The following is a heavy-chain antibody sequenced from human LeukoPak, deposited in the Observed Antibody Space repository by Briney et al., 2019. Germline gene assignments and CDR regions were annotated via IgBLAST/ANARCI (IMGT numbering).Heavy chain of an antibody. J-gene: IGHJ5*02. CDR3: ARGGSTFSFDP. D-gene: IGHD6-13*01. Sequence: PSETLSLTCTVSGGSISSYYWSWTRQPPGKGLEWIGCIYNSGSTNYNPSLKSRVTISVDTSKNQFSLKLSSVTAADTAVYYCARGGSTFSFDPWGQGTLVTVSS. V-gene: IGHV4-59*01. CDR2: IYNSGST. CDR1: GGSISSYY.